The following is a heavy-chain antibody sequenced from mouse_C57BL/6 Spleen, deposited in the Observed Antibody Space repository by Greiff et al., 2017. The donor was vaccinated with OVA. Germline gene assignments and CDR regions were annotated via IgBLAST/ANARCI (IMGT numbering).Heavy chain of an antibody. Sequence: QVQLQQPGAELVRPGTSVKLSCKASGYTFTSYWMHWVKQRPGQGLEWIGVIDPSDSYTNYNQKFKGKATLTVDTSSSTAYMQLSSLTSEDSAVYYCARGYYGRDYAMDYWGQGTSVAVSS. D-gene: IGHD1-1*01. CDR1: GYTFTSYW. J-gene: IGHJ4*01. CDR2: IDPSDSYT. CDR3: ARGYYGRDYAMDY. V-gene: IGHV1-59*01.